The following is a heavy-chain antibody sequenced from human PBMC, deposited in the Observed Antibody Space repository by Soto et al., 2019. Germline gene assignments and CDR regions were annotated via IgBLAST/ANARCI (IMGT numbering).Heavy chain of an antibody. CDR1: GYTFKRYG. Sequence: QVQLVQSGAEVKRPGASVKVSCKTSGYTFKRYGLAWVRQAPGQGLEWLGWISPYTGNPRYAQSVQGRVTITPDTSTSTADMDLRGLTSDDTAVYYCARADGDFDLNYFDSWGQGTLVTVSS. D-gene: IGHD4-17*01. CDR2: ISPYTGNP. J-gene: IGHJ4*02. V-gene: IGHV1-18*01. CDR3: ARADGDFDLNYFDS.